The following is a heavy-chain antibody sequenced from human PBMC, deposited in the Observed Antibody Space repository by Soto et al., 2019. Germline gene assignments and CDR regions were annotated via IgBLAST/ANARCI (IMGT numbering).Heavy chain of an antibody. CDR2: ISYSGRT. CDR1: GGSISSGGYY. CDR3: ARGVLH. V-gene: IGHV4-31*03. Sequence: QVQLEEWGPGLVQPSQTLSLTCTVSGGSISSGGYYWSWVGQHPGTGLEWIGQISYSGRTYYNTSLKSRVTISVDTSTNQFSLIVNSGTAADTAVHYCARGVLHGGQGTLVTVSS. J-gene: IGHJ4*01.